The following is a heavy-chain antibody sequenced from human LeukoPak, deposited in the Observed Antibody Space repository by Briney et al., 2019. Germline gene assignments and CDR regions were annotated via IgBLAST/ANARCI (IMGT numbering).Heavy chain of an antibody. Sequence: GGSLRLSCAASGFTFSSYAMSWVRQAPGKGLEWVSAVSGSGGSTYYADSVKGRFTISRDNSKNTLYLQMNSLRAEDTAVYYCAKARYCSGGSCYHDYWGQGTLATVSS. CDR3: AKARYCSGGSCYHDY. V-gene: IGHV3-23*01. D-gene: IGHD2-15*01. CDR2: VSGSGGST. J-gene: IGHJ4*02. CDR1: GFTFSSYA.